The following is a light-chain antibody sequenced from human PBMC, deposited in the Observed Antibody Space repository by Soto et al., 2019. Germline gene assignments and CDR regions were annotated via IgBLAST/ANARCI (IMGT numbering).Light chain of an antibody. CDR2: KIS. J-gene: IGKJ2*03. V-gene: IGKV2-24*01. Sequence: DVVMTQTPLSSPVTLGQPASISCRSSQSLVRSDGNTYLSWLQQMPGQPPRLLIYKISHRFSGVPDRFSGSGAGSDFTLKISRVEAEDVAVYYCMEATQWPYSFGQGTKLEIK. CDR1: QSLVRSDGNTY. CDR3: MEATQWPYS.